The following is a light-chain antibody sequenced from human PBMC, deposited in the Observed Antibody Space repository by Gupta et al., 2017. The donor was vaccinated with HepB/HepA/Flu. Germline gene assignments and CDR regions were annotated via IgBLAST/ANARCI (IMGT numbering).Light chain of an antibody. V-gene: IGLV1-47*01. CDR3: AAWDDSLSGPV. CDR1: RSNIGTNY. J-gene: IGLJ2*01. Sequence: QSVLTQPPSASGTPGQSVTISCSGSRSNIGTNYVYWYQQLPGTAPKLLIYRNNQRPSGVPDRFSGSKSGTSGSLAISGLRSEDEADYYCAAWDDSLSGPVFGGGTKLTVL. CDR2: RNN.